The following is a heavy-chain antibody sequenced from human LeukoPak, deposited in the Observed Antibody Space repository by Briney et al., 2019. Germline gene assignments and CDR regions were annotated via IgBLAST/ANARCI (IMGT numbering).Heavy chain of an antibody. Sequence: SETLSLTCTVSGGSISSGSYYWSWIRQPAGKGLEWIGRIYTSGSTNYNPSLKSRVTISVDTSKNQFSLKLSSVTAADTAVYYCGRDRPVEGHYFDYWGQGTLVTVSS. CDR3: GRDRPVEGHYFDY. V-gene: IGHV4-61*02. J-gene: IGHJ4*02. CDR1: GGSISSGSYY. CDR2: IYTSGST.